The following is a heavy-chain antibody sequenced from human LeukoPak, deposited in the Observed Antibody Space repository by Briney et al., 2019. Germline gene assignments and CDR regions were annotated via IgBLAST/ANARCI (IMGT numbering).Heavy chain of an antibody. CDR2: IKEDGSDK. J-gene: IGHJ4*02. CDR1: GFTFSTYW. CDR3: ARDWAGSGSLFDY. Sequence: GSLRLSCAASGFTFSTYWMSWVRQAPGKGLEWVANIKEDGSDKYYLGSVKGRFSISRDNAKNSLYLQMNSLRAEDTAVYYCARDWAGSGSLFDYWGQGTLLTVSS. V-gene: IGHV3-7*01. D-gene: IGHD1-26*01.